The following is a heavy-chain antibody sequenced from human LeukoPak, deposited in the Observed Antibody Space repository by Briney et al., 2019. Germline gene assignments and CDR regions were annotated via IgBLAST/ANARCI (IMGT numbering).Heavy chain of an antibody. J-gene: IGHJ3*02. D-gene: IGHD3-10*02. Sequence: PGGSLRLSCAASGFTFSDYYMSWLRQAPGKGLEWVSYISRSNGDTKFADSVKGRFTISRDNAKNSLILQMNNLRAEDTAMYYCARGLITVSGLRGDAFDIWGQGTMVTVSS. CDR2: ISRSNGDT. CDR1: GFTFSDYY. V-gene: IGHV3-11*06. CDR3: ARGLITVSGLRGDAFDI.